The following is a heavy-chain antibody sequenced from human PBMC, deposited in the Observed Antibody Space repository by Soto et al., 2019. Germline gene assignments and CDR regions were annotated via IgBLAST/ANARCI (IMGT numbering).Heavy chain of an antibody. CDR3: SRSLNS. J-gene: IGHJ4*02. V-gene: IGHV3-7*01. CDR2: INQDGSEK. Sequence: PGGSLRLSCAASAFTFSTYRMDWVRQTPGKGLEWVANINQDGSEKNYVDSVKGRFTIYRDNAKNSLYLQMSSLTAEDSALYYCSRSLNSWGQGTLVTVSS. CDR1: AFTFSTYR.